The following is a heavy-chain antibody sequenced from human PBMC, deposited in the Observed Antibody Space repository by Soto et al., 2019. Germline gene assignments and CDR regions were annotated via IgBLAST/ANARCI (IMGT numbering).Heavy chain of an antibody. V-gene: IGHV4-34*01. CDR2: INHSGST. J-gene: IGHJ6*02. CDR1: GGSFSGYY. Sequence: SETLSLTCAVYGGSFSGYYWSWIRQPPGKGLEWIGEINHSGSTNYNPSLKSRVTISVDTSKNQFSLKLSSVTAADTAVYYCARRPKSGSSWEGYYYYGMDVWGQGTTVTVSS. D-gene: IGHD6-13*01. CDR3: ARRPKSGSSWEGYYYYGMDV.